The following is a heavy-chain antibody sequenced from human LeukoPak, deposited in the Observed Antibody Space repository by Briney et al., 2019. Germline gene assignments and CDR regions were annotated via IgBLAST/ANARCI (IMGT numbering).Heavy chain of an antibody. CDR2: ISYDGSNK. CDR1: GFTFSSYG. V-gene: IGHV3-30*18. Sequence: PGGSLRLSCAASGFTFSSYGMHWVRQAPGKGLEWVAVISYDGSNKYYADSVKGRFTISRDNSKNTLYLQMNSLRAEDTAVYYCANGGYSSSWYVVDYWGQGTLVTVSS. CDR3: ANGGYSSSWYVVDY. D-gene: IGHD6-13*01. J-gene: IGHJ4*02.